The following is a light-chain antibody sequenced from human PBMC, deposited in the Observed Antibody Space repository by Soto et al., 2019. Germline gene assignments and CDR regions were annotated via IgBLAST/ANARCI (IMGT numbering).Light chain of an antibody. CDR1: SSNVGNNY. CDR3: GAWDSSLMGVV. V-gene: IGLV1-51*01. CDR2: DNN. Sequence: QSVLTQPPSVSAAPGQKVTISCSGSSSNVGNNYVSWYQQLQGTAPKLLIDDNNKRPSGIPDRFSGSKSATSATLDITALQTGDEDDDYCGAWDSSLMGVVFGGGTQLTVL. J-gene: IGLJ2*01.